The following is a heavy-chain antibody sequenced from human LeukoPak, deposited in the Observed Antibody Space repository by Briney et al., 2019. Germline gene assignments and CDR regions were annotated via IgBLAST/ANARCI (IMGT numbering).Heavy chain of an antibody. D-gene: IGHD4-11*01. CDR3: ARDRGYSNFDY. V-gene: IGHV3-7*01. CDR1: GFGFSNYW. CDR2: MNEDGSEK. J-gene: IGHJ4*02. Sequence: GGSLRLSCAASGFGFSNYWMSWVRQAPGKGLEWVANMNEDGSEKNYVDSVKGRFTISRDNAQDSLYLQMNSLRAEDTAVYYCARDRGYSNFDYWGLGTLLTVSS.